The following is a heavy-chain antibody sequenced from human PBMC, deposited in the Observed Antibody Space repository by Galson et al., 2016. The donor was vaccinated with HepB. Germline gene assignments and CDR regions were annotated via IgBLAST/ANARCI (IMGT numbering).Heavy chain of an antibody. Sequence: SETLSLTCAVYGGSFSGFYWSWIRQAPGKGLEWIGEINHSGSTSYNQSLKNRVTISVDTSKNQFSLKLRSVTAADTAMYYCARGDSGPREDAFDIWGQGTMVTVSS. D-gene: IGHD3-3*01. J-gene: IGHJ3*02. CDR1: GGSFSGFY. CDR2: INHSGST. V-gene: IGHV4-34*01. CDR3: ARGDSGPREDAFDI.